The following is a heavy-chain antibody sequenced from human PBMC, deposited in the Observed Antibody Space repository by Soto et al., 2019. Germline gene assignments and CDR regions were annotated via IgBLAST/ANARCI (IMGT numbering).Heavy chain of an antibody. CDR3: AKARGYYDSSGPVDY. CDR1: GCTCSRYA. V-gene: IGHV3-23*01. D-gene: IGHD3-22*01. Sequence: GGSLRLAGGASGCTCSRYAMSCVRQAPGKGLEWVSAISGSGGSTYSADSVKGRFTISRDNSKNTLYLQMDSLRAEDTAVYYCAKARGYYDSSGPVDYWGQGT. CDR2: ISGSGGST. J-gene: IGHJ4*02.